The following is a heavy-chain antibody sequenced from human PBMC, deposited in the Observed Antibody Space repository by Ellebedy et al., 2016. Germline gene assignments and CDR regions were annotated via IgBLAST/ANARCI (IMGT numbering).Heavy chain of an antibody. CDR3: ARGTYYDILTGYPALDI. V-gene: IGHV4-34*01. Sequence: SETLSLTCAVYGGSFSGYYWSWIRQPPGKGLEWIGEIKHSGSTNYNPSLKSRVTISVDTSKNQFSLKLSSVTAADTAMYYCARGTYYDILTGYPALDIWGQGTMVSVSS. D-gene: IGHD3-9*01. CDR1: GGSFSGYY. J-gene: IGHJ3*02. CDR2: IKHSGST.